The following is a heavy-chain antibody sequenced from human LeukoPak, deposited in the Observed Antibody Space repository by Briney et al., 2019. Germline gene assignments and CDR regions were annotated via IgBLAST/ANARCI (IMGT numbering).Heavy chain of an antibody. J-gene: IGHJ4*02. V-gene: IGHV3-74*01. CDR1: GFTFSSYW. Sequence: PGGSLRLSCAASGFTFSSYWMHWVRQAPGKGLVWVSRINSDGSSTSYADSVKGRFTISRDNAKNALYLQMNSQRAEDTAVYYCARATYDYVWGSYRYDFDFDYWGQGTLVTVSS. CDR3: ARATYDYVWGSYRYDFDFDY. D-gene: IGHD3-16*02. CDR2: INSDGSST.